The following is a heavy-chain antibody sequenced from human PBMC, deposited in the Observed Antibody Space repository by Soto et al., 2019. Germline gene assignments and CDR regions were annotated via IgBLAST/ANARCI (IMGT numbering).Heavy chain of an antibody. V-gene: IGHV3-15*01. CDR2: IKSKSDGGTT. Sequence: PGGSLRLSCAASGLTVSNAWMNWVRQAPGEGLEWVGRIKSKSDGGTTDYAGPVKGRFFISRDDSESTLYLQVNSLETEDTAVYYCTTEMRHSSGWYGAFEIWGQGTMVTVSS. D-gene: IGHD6-19*01. J-gene: IGHJ3*02. CDR3: TTEMRHSSGWYGAFEI. CDR1: GLTVSNAW.